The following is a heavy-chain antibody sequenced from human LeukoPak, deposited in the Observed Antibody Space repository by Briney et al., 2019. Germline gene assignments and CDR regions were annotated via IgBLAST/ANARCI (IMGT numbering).Heavy chain of an antibody. D-gene: IGHD3-22*01. CDR2: IYSGGST. Sequence: GGSLRLSCAASGFTVSSNYMSWVRQAPGKGLEWVSVIYSGGSTYYADSVKGRFTISRDNSKNTLYLQMNSLRAEDTAVYYCASEEHHYDSSGYSRESYWGQGTLVTVSS. CDR3: ASEEHHYDSSGYSRESY. V-gene: IGHV3-53*01. J-gene: IGHJ4*02. CDR1: GFTVSSNY.